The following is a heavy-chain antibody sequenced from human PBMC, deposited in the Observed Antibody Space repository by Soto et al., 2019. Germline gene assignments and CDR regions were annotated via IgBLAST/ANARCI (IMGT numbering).Heavy chain of an antibody. V-gene: IGHV5-51*01. CDR1: GDSFTSYW. CDR2: IYPGDSDT. J-gene: IGHJ3*02. CDR3: ARHHYYDSSGYYCNSAFDI. D-gene: IGHD3-22*01. Sequence: GESLKISCKGSGDSFTSYWIGWVRQMPGKGLEWMGIIYPGDSDTRYSPSFQGQVTISVDKSISTAYLQWSSLKASDAAMYYCARHHYYDSSGYYCNSAFDIWGQGTMVTVSS.